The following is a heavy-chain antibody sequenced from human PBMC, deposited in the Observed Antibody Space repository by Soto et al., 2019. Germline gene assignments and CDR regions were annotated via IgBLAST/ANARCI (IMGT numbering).Heavy chain of an antibody. CDR1: GGTFSSYA. Sequence: QVQLVQSGAEVKKPGSSVKVSCKASGGTFSSYAISWVRQAPGQGLEWMGGIIPIFGTANNAQKFQGRVTITADESTSKAYMELSSLRSEDTAVYYCAGGSYYYDSIGYYRFDYWGQGTLVTVSS. J-gene: IGHJ4*02. V-gene: IGHV1-69*01. D-gene: IGHD3-22*01. CDR3: AGGSYYYDSIGYYRFDY. CDR2: IIPIFGTA.